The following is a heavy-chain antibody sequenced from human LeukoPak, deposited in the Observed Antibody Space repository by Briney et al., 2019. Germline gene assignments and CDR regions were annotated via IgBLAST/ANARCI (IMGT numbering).Heavy chain of an antibody. V-gene: IGHV3-33*01. Sequence: PGGSLRLSCAASGFTFSSYGMHWVRQAPGKGLEWVAVIWYDGSNKYYADSVKGRFTISRDNSKNTLYLQMNSLRAEDTAVYYCARVGGGATEFDPWGQGTLVTVSS. CDR1: GFTFSSYG. CDR3: ARVGGGATEFDP. J-gene: IGHJ5*02. D-gene: IGHD1-26*01. CDR2: IWYDGSNK.